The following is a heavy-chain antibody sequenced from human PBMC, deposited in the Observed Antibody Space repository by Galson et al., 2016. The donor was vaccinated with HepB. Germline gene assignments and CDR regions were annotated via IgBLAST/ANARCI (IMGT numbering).Heavy chain of an antibody. V-gene: IGHV4-30-2*01. D-gene: IGHD3-10*01. CDR1: GGSMSGDEYS. CDR2: VYYNGIT. CDR3: ARRLLWFTDRYFDL. J-gene: IGHJ2*01. Sequence: TLSLTCAVSGGSMSGDEYSWSWIRQPPGKGLQWIGYVYYNGITYYNPSLKSRVTMSIDRSKNQFSLNLTSVSAADTAVYYCARRLLWFTDRYFDLWGRGTLVTVSS.